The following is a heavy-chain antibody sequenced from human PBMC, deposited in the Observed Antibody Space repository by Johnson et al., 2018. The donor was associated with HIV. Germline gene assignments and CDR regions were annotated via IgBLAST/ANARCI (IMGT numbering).Heavy chain of an antibody. D-gene: IGHD6-13*01. CDR3: TTDWYSSSWYGALDAFDI. Sequence: MQLVESGGGVVQPGRSLRLSCAASGFTFSSYAMHWVRQAPGKGLEWVGRIKSTTDGGTTDYAAPVKGSFPISRDDSKNTLYLQMNSLKTEDTAVYYCTTDWYSSSWYGALDAFDIWGQGTMVTVSS. V-gene: IGHV3-15*01. CDR1: GFTFSSYA. CDR2: IKSTTDGGTT. J-gene: IGHJ3*02.